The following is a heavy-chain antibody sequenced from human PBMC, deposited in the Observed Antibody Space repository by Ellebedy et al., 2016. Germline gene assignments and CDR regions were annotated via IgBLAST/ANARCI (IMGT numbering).Heavy chain of an antibody. CDR1: GGSISSGGYY. CDR2: IYYSGST. Sequence: SETLSLXXTVSGGSISSGGYYWSWIRQHPGKGLEWIGYIYYSGSTYYNPSLKSRVTISVDTSKNQFSLKLSSVTAADTAVYYCARTRCSSTNCLFYYWGQGTLVTVSS. D-gene: IGHD2-2*01. CDR3: ARTRCSSTNCLFYY. V-gene: IGHV4-31*03. J-gene: IGHJ4*02.